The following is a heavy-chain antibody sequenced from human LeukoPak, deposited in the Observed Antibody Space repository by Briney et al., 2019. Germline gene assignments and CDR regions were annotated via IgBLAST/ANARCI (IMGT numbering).Heavy chain of an antibody. Sequence: SVKVSCKASGYSLRNHGISWVRQAPGQGLEWVGWIGADSGDTHYAQKLQGRVTMTTDTSTNTAYMDLGSLRSDDTAVYYCARASSPHNWYFDLWGRGALVTVSS. CDR3: ARASSPHNWYFDL. CDR2: IGADSGDT. D-gene: IGHD5-24*01. J-gene: IGHJ2*01. V-gene: IGHV1-18*01. CDR1: GYSLRNHG.